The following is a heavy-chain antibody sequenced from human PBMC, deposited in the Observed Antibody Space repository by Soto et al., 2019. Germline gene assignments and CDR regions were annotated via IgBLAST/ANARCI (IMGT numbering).Heavy chain of an antibody. CDR1: GYTFTDFD. CDR2: MNPDNGNT. CDR3: ARKAGLHNYYYLDV. V-gene: IGHV1-8*01. D-gene: IGHD6-19*01. J-gene: IGHJ6*03. Sequence: QVQLGQSGAEVRKPGASVKVSCKTSGYTFTDFDINWVRQAAGQGLERLGWMNPDNGNTGYAQSFQGRISMTANTSLRTVYMELSSLRSDDTAVYFCARKAGLHNYYYLDVWGKGTTVTVAS.